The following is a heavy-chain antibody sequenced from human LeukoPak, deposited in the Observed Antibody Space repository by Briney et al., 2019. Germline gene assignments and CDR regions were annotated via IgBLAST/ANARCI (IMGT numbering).Heavy chain of an antibody. V-gene: IGHV1-69*04. CDR1: GGTFSSYA. CDR2: IIPILGIA. CDR3: ARGVGYGSGSYEDY. D-gene: IGHD3-10*01. J-gene: IGHJ4*02. Sequence: SVKVSCKASGGTFSSYAISWVRQAPGQGLEWMGRIIPILGIADYAQKLQGRVTMTTDTSTSTAYMELRSLRSDDTAVYYCARGVGYGSGSYEDYWGQGTLVTVSS.